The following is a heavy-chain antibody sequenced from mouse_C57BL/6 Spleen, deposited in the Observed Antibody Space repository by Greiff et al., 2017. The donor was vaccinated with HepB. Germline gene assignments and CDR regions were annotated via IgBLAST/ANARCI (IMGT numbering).Heavy chain of an antibody. CDR1: GYTFTSYW. J-gene: IGHJ3*01. CDR3: TRVRLRDYGNPDWFAY. V-gene: IGHV1-5*01. Sequence: DVQLQESGTVLARPGASVKMSCKTSGYTFTSYWMHWVKQRPGQGLEWIGAIYPGNSDTSYNQKFKGKAKLTAVTSASTAYMELSSLTNEDSAVYYCTRVRLRDYGNPDWFAYWGQGTLVTVSA. D-gene: IGHD2-1*01. CDR2: IYPGNSDT.